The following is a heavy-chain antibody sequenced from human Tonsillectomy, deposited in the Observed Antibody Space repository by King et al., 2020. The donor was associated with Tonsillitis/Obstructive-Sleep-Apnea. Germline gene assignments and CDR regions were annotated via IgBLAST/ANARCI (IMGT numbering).Heavy chain of an antibody. V-gene: IGHV1-69*10. CDR3: ARGRDRGVVVPAGYYGMDV. Sequence: QLVQSGAEVKKPGSSVKVSCKASGGTFSSYAISWVRQAPGQGLEWMGGIIPILGIANYAQKFQGRVTITADKSTSTAYMELSSLRSEDTAVYYCARGRDRGVVVPAGYYGMDVWGQGTTVTVSS. CDR2: IIPILGIA. CDR1: GGTFSSYA. D-gene: IGHD2-2*01. J-gene: IGHJ6*02.